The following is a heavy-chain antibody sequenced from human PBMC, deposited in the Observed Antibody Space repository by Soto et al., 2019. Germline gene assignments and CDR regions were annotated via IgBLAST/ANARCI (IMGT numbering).Heavy chain of an antibody. V-gene: IGHV3-23*01. J-gene: IGHJ3*01. CDR3: AKGFIVVVTVLRPDDAFDV. D-gene: IGHD2-21*02. CDR2: ISGGGGST. CDR1: GFTFGNYG. Sequence: VQLLESGGGFVQPGGSLRLSCAASGFTFGNYGMNWVRQAPGKGLEWVSGISGGGGSTYYADSVKGRFTISRDPSKNTVFLEMNSLRAEDTAVYYCAKGFIVVVTVLRPDDAFDVWGQGTLVTVSS.